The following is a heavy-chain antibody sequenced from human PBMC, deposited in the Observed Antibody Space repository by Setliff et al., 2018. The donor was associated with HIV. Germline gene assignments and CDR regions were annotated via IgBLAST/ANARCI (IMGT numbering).Heavy chain of an antibody. Sequence: GESLKISCAASGFTVSGNYMSWVRQAPGEGLEWVSTIRGSGSGDTTHYADFVKGRFTISRDNSKNTVYLQMNSLRAEDMAIYYCAREDSSWYGSLDYWGQGTPVTVSS. CDR3: AREDSSWYGSLDY. J-gene: IGHJ4*02. D-gene: IGHD6-13*01. CDR2: IRGSGSGDTT. V-gene: IGHV3-23*01. CDR1: GFTVSGNY.